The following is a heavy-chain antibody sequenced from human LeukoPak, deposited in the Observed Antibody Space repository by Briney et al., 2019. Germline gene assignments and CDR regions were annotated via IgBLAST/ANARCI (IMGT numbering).Heavy chain of an antibody. D-gene: IGHD5-24*01. CDR3: ARDPVEMATIRRSNWFDP. CDR2: IIPIFGTA. J-gene: IGHJ5*02. CDR1: GGTFSSYA. V-gene: IGHV1-69*13. Sequence: SVKVSCKASGGTFSSYAISWVRQAPGQGLEWMGGIIPIFGTANYAQKFQGRVTITADESTSTAYMELSSLRSEDTAVYYCARDPVEMATIRRSNWFDPWGQGTLVTVSS.